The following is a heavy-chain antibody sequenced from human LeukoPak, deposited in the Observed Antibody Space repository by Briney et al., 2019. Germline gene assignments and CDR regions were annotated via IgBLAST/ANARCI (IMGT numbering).Heavy chain of an antibody. CDR2: IIPIFGTA. CDR3: ARDRASRAEYFQH. CDR1: GGTFSSYA. D-gene: IGHD3-10*01. J-gene: IGHJ1*01. V-gene: IGHV1-69*13. Sequence: SVKVSCKAFGGTFSSYAISWVRQAPGQGLEWMGGIIPIFGTANYTQKFQGRVTITADESTSTAYMELSSLRSEDTAVYYCARDRASRAEYFQHWGQGTLVTVSS.